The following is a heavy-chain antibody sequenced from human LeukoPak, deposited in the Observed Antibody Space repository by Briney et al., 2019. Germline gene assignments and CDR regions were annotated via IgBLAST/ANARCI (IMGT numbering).Heavy chain of an antibody. J-gene: IGHJ4*02. CDR1: GYTFTTYA. CDR2: INAGNGNT. D-gene: IGHD3-9*01. V-gene: IGHV1-3*01. Sequence: ASVKVSCKASGYTFTTYAMHWVRQAPGQRLEWMGWINAGNGNTEYSQKFQGRVTVNRDTSASTAYMELSSLRSEDTAVYYCARMYCDILTGYGYFDYWGQGTLVTVSS. CDR3: ARMYCDILTGYGYFDY.